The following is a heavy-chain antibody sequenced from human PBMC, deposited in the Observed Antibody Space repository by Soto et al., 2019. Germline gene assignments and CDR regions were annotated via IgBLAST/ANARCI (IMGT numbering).Heavy chain of an antibody. CDR1: GFTFSSYW. CDR2: INSDGSST. D-gene: IGHD1-26*01. V-gene: IGHV3-74*01. J-gene: IGHJ4*02. CDR3: AKVRSGSLKGLDY. Sequence: PGGSLRLSCAASGFTFSSYWMHWVRQAPGKGLEWVSRINSDGSSTSYADSVKGRFTISRDNAKNTLYLQMNSLRAEDTALYYCAKVRSGSLKGLDYWGQGTLVTVSS.